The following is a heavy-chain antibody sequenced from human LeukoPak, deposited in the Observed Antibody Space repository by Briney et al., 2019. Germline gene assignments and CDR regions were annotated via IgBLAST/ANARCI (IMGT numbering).Heavy chain of an antibody. D-gene: IGHD2-15*01. CDR3: ARDCSGGSCYLGEYYFDY. V-gene: IGHV1-18*04. Sequence: ASVKVSCKASGYTFTSYGISWVRQAPGQGLEWVGWISAYNGNTNYAQKLQGRVTMTTDTSTSTAYTELRSLRSDDTAVYYCARDCSGGSCYLGEYYFDYWGQGTLVTVSS. J-gene: IGHJ4*02. CDR2: ISAYNGNT. CDR1: GYTFTSYG.